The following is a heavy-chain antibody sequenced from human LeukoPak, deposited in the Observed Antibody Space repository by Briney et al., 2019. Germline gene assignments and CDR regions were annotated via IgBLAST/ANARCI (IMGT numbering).Heavy chain of an antibody. CDR1: GYTFTSYY. V-gene: IGHV1-46*01. CDR2: INPSGGST. D-gene: IGHD6-13*01. Sequence: ASVKVSCKASGYTFTSYYMHWVRQAPGQGLEWMGIINPSGGSTSYAQKFQGRVTMTRDTSTSTAYMELRGLRSDDTAVYYCATLAAAGTPREYYMDVWGKGTTVTVSS. J-gene: IGHJ6*03. CDR3: ATLAAAGTPREYYMDV.